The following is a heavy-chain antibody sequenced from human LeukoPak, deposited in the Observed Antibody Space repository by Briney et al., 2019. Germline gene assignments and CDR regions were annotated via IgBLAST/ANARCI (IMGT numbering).Heavy chain of an antibody. D-gene: IGHD5-24*01. J-gene: IGHJ4*02. V-gene: IGHV1-46*01. Sequence: ASVKVSCKAFGYTFTSNYMHWVRQAPGQGPEWMGVISPSGGSTTYAQKFQGRVTLTRDMSTSTAYMELSRLRSDDTAVYYCARVGGYNDDYWGQGTLVTVSS. CDR3: ARVGGYNDDY. CDR1: GYTFTSNY. CDR2: ISPSGGST.